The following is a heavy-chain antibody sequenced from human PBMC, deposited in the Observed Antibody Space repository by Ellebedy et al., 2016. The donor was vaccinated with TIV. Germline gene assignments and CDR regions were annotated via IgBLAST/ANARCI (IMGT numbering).Heavy chain of an antibody. V-gene: IGHV1-18*01. CDR1: GYTFTSYG. CDR2: ISAYNGNT. CDR3: ARVPSITMIEGDGWFDP. Sequence: AASVKVSCKASGYTFTSYGISWVRQAPGQGLEWMGWISAYNGNTNYAQKLQGRVTMTTDTSTSTAYMELRSLRSDDTAVYYCARVPSITMIEGDGWFDPWGQGTLVTVSS. D-gene: IGHD3-22*01. J-gene: IGHJ5*02.